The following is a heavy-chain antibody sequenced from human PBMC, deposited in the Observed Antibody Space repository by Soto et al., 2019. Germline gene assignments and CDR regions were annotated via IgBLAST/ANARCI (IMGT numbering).Heavy chain of an antibody. Sequence: PGGSLRLSCAASGFTFSSYAMSWVRQAPGKGLEWVSAISGSGGSTYHADSVKGRFTISRDNSKNTLYLQMNSLRAEDTAVYYCAKGEGLTIFRVVDFDFWGQGTLVTVSS. CDR3: AKGEGLTIFRVVDFDF. J-gene: IGHJ4*02. D-gene: IGHD3-3*01. CDR2: ISGSGGST. CDR1: GFTFSSYA. V-gene: IGHV3-23*01.